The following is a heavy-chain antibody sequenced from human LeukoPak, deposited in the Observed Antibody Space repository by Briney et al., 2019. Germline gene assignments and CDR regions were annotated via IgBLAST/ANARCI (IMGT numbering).Heavy chain of an antibody. D-gene: IGHD3-10*01. V-gene: IGHV4-59*11. CDR2: INYSGST. Sequence: WETLSLTCTVSDGSISNHYWSWIRQPPGKGLEWIGNINYSGSTKYNPSLKSRVVMSVDTSKNQFSLKLSSVTAADTAVYYCAKDIYGSGSYYGNGLDVWGRGTTVTVSS. CDR1: DGSISNHY. J-gene: IGHJ6*02. CDR3: AKDIYGSGSYYGNGLDV.